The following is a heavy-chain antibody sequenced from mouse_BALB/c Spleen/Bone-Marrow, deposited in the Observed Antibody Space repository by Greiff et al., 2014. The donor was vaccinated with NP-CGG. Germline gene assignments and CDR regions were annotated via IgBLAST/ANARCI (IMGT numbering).Heavy chain of an antibody. Sequence: VQLQQSGPELVKPGASVKMSCKASGYTFTSHVMHWVKQKPGQGLEWIGYINPYNDGTTYNEKFKGKATLTSDKSSSTAYMELSSLTSEDSAVYYCARGNYYDYDYFDYWGQGTTLTVSS. D-gene: IGHD2-4*01. CDR3: ARGNYYDYDYFDY. CDR1: GYTFTSHV. J-gene: IGHJ2*01. V-gene: IGHV1-14*01. CDR2: INPYNDGT.